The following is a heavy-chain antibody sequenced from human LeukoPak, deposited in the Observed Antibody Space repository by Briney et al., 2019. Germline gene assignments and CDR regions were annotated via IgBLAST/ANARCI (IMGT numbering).Heavy chain of an antibody. V-gene: IGHV1-18*01. CDR1: GYTFTSYG. Sequence: ASVKVSCKASGYTFTSYGISWVRQAPGQGLEWMGWSSAYNGNTNYAQKLQGRVTMTTDTSTSTAYMELRSLRSDDTAVYYCARDRVTYSSGWYHYFDYWGQGTLVTVSS. D-gene: IGHD6-19*01. J-gene: IGHJ4*02. CDR2: SSAYNGNT. CDR3: ARDRVTYSSGWYHYFDY.